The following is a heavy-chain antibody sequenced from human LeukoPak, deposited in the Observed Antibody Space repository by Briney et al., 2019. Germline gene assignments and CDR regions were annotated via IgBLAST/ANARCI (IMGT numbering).Heavy chain of an antibody. CDR2: ISGSGGST. J-gene: IGHJ4*02. Sequence: HAGVSLRLYCAASGFTVSSYAMSWVRQAPGKGLEWVSAISGSGGSTYYADSVKGRFTISRDNSKNTLYLQMNSLRAEDTAVYYCAKDRPAVAVAGTAAFDYWGQGTLVTVSS. CDR1: GFTVSSYA. CDR3: AKDRPAVAVAGTAAFDY. V-gene: IGHV3-23*01. D-gene: IGHD6-19*01.